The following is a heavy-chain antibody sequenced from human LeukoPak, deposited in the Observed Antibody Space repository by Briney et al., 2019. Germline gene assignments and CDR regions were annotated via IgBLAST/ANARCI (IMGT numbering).Heavy chain of an antibody. D-gene: IGHD3-22*01. Sequence: GGSLRLSCEASGFSVSNYYMVWVRQPPGKGLECISYIPNDDSVIYYADSVRGRLSVSRDSAKNSLSLQLNSLRAEDTAVYYCAREQWFRWEYWGQGILVTVSS. J-gene: IGHJ4*02. CDR1: GFSVSNYY. CDR3: AREQWFRWEY. CDR2: IPNDDSVI. V-gene: IGHV3-11*01.